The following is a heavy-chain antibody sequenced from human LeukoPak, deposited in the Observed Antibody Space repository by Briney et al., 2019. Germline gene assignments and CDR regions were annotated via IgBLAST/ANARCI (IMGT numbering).Heavy chain of an antibody. D-gene: IGHD6-13*01. CDR2: IRYDGSNK. CDR3: AREGSSSRRDAFDI. Sequence: GGSLRLSCAASGFTFSSYGMHWVRQAPGKGLEWVAFIRYDGSNKYYADSVKGRFTISRDNSKNSLYLQMNSLRAEDTAVYYCAREGSSSRRDAFDIWGQGTMVTVSS. V-gene: IGHV3-30*02. CDR1: GFTFSSYG. J-gene: IGHJ3*02.